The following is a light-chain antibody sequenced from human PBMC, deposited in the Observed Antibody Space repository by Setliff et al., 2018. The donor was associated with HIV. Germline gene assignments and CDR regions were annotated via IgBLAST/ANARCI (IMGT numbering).Light chain of an antibody. J-gene: IGLJ1*01. Sequence: QSALTQPRSVSGSPGQSVTISFTGTSGDVGGYDSVSWFQQHPGKAPKLMIYDVTKRPSGVPDRCSSSKSGDTASLTISGLRAEDEADYYCCSYAGSYTPLYVFGTGTKVT. CDR1: SGDVGGYDS. CDR3: CSYAGSYTPLYV. V-gene: IGLV2-11*01. CDR2: DVT.